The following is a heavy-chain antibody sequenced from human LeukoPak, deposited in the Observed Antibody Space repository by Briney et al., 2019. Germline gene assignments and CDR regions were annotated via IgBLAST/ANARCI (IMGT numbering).Heavy chain of an antibody. V-gene: IGHV3-48*03. Sequence: GVSLRLSWAASGFDLNIYEMNWVRQAPGKGLEWVSYISADGATIYYADSVKGRFTISRDNLKSSLLLQMSSLRAEDTAVYYCAGSRYPEPQDLNYWGQGTLVIVS. CDR2: ISADGATI. CDR3: AGSRYPEPQDLNY. J-gene: IGHJ4*02. CDR1: GFDLNIYE. D-gene: IGHD3-10*01.